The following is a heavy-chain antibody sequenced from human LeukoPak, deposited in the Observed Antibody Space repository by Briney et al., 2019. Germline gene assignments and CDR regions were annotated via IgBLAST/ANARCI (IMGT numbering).Heavy chain of an antibody. CDR2: IYPGDSDT. CDR1: GYSFTSYW. J-gene: IGHJ4*02. Sequence: GESLKISCKGSGYSFTSYWIGWVRQMPGKGLEWMGIIYPGDSDTRYSPSFQGQVTISADRSISAAYLQWNSLKASDSGMYYCVRRAGRRDGYNYADYWGQGTLVTVSS. CDR3: VRRAGRRDGYNYADY. V-gene: IGHV5-51*01. D-gene: IGHD5-24*01.